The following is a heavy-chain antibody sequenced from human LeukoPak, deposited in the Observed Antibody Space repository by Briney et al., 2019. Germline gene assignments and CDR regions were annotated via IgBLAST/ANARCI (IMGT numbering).Heavy chain of an antibody. CDR2: INPSGGST. Sequence: ASVKVSCKASGYTFTSYYMHWVRQAPGQGLEWMGIINPSGGSTSYAQKFQGRVTMTRDTSTSTVYMELRSLRSEDTGGYYCARGWLNYDFWSGSDYWGQGTLVTVSS. V-gene: IGHV1-46*01. CDR3: ARGWLNYDFWSGSDY. J-gene: IGHJ4*02. D-gene: IGHD3-3*01. CDR1: GYTFTSYY.